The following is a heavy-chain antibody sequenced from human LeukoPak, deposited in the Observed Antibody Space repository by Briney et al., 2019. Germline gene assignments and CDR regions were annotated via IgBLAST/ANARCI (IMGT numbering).Heavy chain of an antibody. CDR2: IYYSGST. J-gene: IGHJ4*02. V-gene: IGHV4-31*03. D-gene: IGHD5-12*01. CDR3: ARGTDIVATRHFDY. CDR1: GGSISSGGYY. Sequence: SQTLSLTCTVSGGSISSGGYYWSWIRQHPGKGLEWIGYIYYSGSTYYNPSLKSRVTISVDKSKNQFSLKLSSVTAADTAVYYCARGTDIVATRHFDYWGQGTLVTVSS.